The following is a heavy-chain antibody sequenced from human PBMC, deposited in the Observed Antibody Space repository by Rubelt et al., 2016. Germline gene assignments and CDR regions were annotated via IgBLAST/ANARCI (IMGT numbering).Heavy chain of an antibody. CDR2: IYYSKSA. CDR3: ARCVFDASSGSYYGNWFDP. D-gene: IGHD3-10*01. CDR1: ISSGGYY. J-gene: IGHJ5*02. V-gene: IGHV4-31*02. Sequence: ISSGGYYWSWIRQHPGKGLEWIGYIYYSKSASYNPSLKSRVTISVDTSKNQFSLKLSSVTAADTAVYYCARCVFDASSGSYYGNWFDPWGQGTLVTVSS.